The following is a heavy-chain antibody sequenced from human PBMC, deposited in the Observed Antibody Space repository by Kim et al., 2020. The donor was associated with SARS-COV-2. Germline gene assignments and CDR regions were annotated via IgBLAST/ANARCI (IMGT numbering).Heavy chain of an antibody. CDR3: GHGPRGWGSYYY. CDR1: GFTFSSSP. CDR2: ISATSSRI. Sequence: GGSLRLSCAASGFTFSSSPMSWVRQAPGKGLEWLSAISATSSRIYHAESVKGRFTTSRDNSKNTVFLQINSLRAADTAIYYCGHGPRGWGSYYYWGRGTL. J-gene: IGHJ4*02. V-gene: IGHV3-23*01. D-gene: IGHD3-10*01.